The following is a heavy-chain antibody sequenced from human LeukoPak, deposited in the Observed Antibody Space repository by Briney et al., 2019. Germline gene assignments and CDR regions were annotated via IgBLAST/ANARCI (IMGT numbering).Heavy chain of an antibody. Sequence: GGSLRLSCAVSGFTFSTFAMTWVRQAPGKGLDWVSGISASGGSTYYADSVMGRFTVSRDNSRNTVFLHMNSLRVDDTAVYYCAKDEATSGGGLASWGQGTLVTVSS. V-gene: IGHV3-23*01. CDR2: ISASGGST. CDR1: GFTFSTFA. J-gene: IGHJ4*02. CDR3: AKDEATSGGGLAS. D-gene: IGHD3-16*01.